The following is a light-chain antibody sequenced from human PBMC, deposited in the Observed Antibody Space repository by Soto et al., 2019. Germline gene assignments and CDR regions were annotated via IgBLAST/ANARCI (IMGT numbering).Light chain of an antibody. CDR3: QHYGSSPR. J-gene: IGKJ1*01. CDR2: GAS. Sequence: DIVLTQSPGTLSLSPEERATLSCRASQSVGSIYLAWYQRKPGQAPRLLIYGASSRATGIPNRFSGSGSGTDFTLTISRLEPEDCAVYYCQHYGSSPRFGQGTKVDIK. CDR1: QSVGSIY. V-gene: IGKV3-20*01.